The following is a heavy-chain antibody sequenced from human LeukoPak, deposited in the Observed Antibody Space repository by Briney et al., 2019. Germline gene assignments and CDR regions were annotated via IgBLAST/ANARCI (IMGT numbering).Heavy chain of an antibody. J-gene: IGHJ4*02. V-gene: IGHV3-64*01. CDR3: ARGGGPILATYFDH. Sequence: GGSLRLSCAASGFTFSSYAMHWVRQAPGKGLEYVSVISSNGRITYYANSVKGRFTISRDNSKNTLYLQMGSLRAEDMAVYYRARGGGPILATYFDHWGQGSLVAVSS. CDR2: ISSNGRIT. CDR1: GFTFSSYA. D-gene: IGHD5-12*01.